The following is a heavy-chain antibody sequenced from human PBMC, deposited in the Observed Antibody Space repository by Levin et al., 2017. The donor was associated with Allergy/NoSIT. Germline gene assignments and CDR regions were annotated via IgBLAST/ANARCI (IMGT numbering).Heavy chain of an antibody. J-gene: IGHJ3*02. CDR1: GYTFTSYG. Sequence: ASVKVSCKASGYTFTSYGISWVRQAPGQGLEWMGWISAYNGNTNYAQKLQGRVTMTTDTSTSTAYMELRSLRSDDTAVYYCARFREDCSGGSCYSDAFDIWGQGTMVTVSS. D-gene: IGHD2-15*01. CDR3: ARFREDCSGGSCYSDAFDI. CDR2: ISAYNGNT. V-gene: IGHV1-18*01.